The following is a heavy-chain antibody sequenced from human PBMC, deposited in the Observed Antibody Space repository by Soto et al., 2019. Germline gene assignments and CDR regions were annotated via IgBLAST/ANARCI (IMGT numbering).Heavy chain of an antibody. CDR3: AKEVRKPTSRYGMYV. J-gene: IGHJ6*02. CDR1: GFAFSRFG. V-gene: IGHV3-30*18. CDR2: ISYDGNIK. D-gene: IGHD3-9*01. Sequence: QVQLVESGGGVVQTGGSLRLSCAASGFAFSRFGMHWVRQAPGNGLEWVAVISYDGNIKYYADSVKGRFTISRDDSKNTLVMRMNSLRGEATAIYYCAKEVRKPTSRYGMYVWCQGTTVTVSS.